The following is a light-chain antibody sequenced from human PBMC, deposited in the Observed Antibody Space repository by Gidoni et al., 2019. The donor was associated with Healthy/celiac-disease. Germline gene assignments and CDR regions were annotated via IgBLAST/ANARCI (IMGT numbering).Light chain of an antibody. CDR1: SSDVGGYNY. CDR2: EVS. V-gene: IGLV2-14*01. Sequence: QSALTQPASVSGSPGPSLTISCTGTSSDVGGYNYVSWYQQHPVKAPKLMMYEVSKRPSGVSNCFSGSKSGNTASLTISGLQAEDDADYDCSSYTSSSPVVFGGWTKLTVL. J-gene: IGLJ2*01. CDR3: SSYTSSSPVV.